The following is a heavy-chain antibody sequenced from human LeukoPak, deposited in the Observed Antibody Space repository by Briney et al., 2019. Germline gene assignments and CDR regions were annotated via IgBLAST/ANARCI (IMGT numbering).Heavy chain of an antibody. Sequence: PGGSLRLSCAASGFTSSNYWMSWVRQAPGKGLEWVGNINQGGSQKYYVDSVKGRFTLSRDNAKNSLYLQMNSLRAEDTAVYYCARVMVPAATYYFGYWGQGTLVTVSS. J-gene: IGHJ4*02. CDR1: GFTSSNYW. CDR2: INQGGSQK. V-gene: IGHV3-7*01. D-gene: IGHD2-2*01. CDR3: ARVMVPAATYYFGY.